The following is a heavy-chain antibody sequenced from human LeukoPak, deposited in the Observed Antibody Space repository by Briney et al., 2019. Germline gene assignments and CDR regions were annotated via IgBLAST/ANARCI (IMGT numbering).Heavy chain of an antibody. V-gene: IGHV1-2*02. Sequence: GSSVKVSCKASGYTFTGYYMHCVRQAPGQGLEWMGWINPNSGGTNYAQKFQGRVTMTRDTSISTAYMELSRLRSDDTAVYYCARPSRYYYYYMDVWGKGTTVTVSS. D-gene: IGHD2-2*01. J-gene: IGHJ6*03. CDR1: GYTFTGYY. CDR2: INPNSGGT. CDR3: ARPSRYYYYYMDV.